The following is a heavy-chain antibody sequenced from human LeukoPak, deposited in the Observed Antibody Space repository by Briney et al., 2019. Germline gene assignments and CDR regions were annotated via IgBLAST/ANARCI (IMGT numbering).Heavy chain of an antibody. D-gene: IGHD4-11*01. CDR2: IYRNGNI. Sequence: SETLSLTCAVSGFSISSGYYWGWIRQPPGKGLEWIASIYRNGNIFYNPPPQSRVTISVDTSRSQISLQLGAATAAVTAVYYCARAYSRTPGDYYFDYWGQGTLVTVSS. V-gene: IGHV4-38-2*01. CDR1: GFSISSGYY. J-gene: IGHJ4*02. CDR3: ARAYSRTPGDYYFDY.